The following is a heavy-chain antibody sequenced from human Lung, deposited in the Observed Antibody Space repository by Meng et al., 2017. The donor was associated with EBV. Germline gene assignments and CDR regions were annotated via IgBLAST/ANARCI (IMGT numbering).Heavy chain of an antibody. V-gene: IGHV3-43*01. Sequence: EVQLVESGGVVVQPGGSLRLSCAGSGFTFDDYTMHWVRQAPGKGLEWVSLISWDGGSTYYADSVKGRFTISRDNSKNSLYLQMNSLRTEDTALYYCAKDGDSSGYGDYWGQGTLVIASS. J-gene: IGHJ4*02. CDR3: AKDGDSSGYGDY. D-gene: IGHD3-22*01. CDR1: GFTFDDYT. CDR2: ISWDGGST.